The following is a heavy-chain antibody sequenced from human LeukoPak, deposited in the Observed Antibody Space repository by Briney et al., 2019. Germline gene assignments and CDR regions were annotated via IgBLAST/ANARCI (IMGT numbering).Heavy chain of an antibody. CDR3: ARDSIAAAGTPPYFDY. CDR2: ISGYNANT. D-gene: IGHD6-13*01. Sequence: GASVKVSCKASGYTFTNYGISWVRQAPGQGLEWMGWISGYNANTNYVQKFQGRVTMTTDTSTHTAYMELSRLGSDDTAVYYCARDSIAAAGTPPYFDYWGQGTLVTVSS. V-gene: IGHV1-18*01. J-gene: IGHJ4*02. CDR1: GYTFTNYG.